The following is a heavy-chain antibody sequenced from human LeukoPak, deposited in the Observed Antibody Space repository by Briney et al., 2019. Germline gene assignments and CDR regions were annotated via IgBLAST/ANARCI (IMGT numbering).Heavy chain of an antibody. J-gene: IGHJ6*03. V-gene: IGHV3-7*01. CDR2: IKQDGSEK. CDR3: ARRGNYSYYHMDV. CDR1: GFTFSSYW. Sequence: PGGSLRLSCAASGFTFSSYWMSWVRQAPGKGLEWVANIKQDGSEKYYVDSVKGRFTISRGNAKNSLYLQMNSLRADDTAVYYCARRGNYSYYHMDVWGKGTMVTVSS.